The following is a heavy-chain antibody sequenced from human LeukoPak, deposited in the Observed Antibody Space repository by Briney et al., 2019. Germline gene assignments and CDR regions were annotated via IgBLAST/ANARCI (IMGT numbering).Heavy chain of an antibody. CDR2: MSRSGNTI. Sequence: GGSLTLSCTISGLTLSSYELNWVRQAPGKGLEWVSYMSRSGNTIYYADSVKGRFTISRDNAKNSLYLQMNSLRVEDTAVYYCATRVPYTGYKNWGQGTLVTVSS. CDR1: GLTLSSYE. J-gene: IGHJ4*02. D-gene: IGHD5-24*01. V-gene: IGHV3-48*03. CDR3: ATRVPYTGYKN.